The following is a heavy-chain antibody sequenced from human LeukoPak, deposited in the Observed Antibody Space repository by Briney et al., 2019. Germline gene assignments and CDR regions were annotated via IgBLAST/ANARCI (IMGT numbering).Heavy chain of an antibody. CDR2: MNPNSGNT. CDR3: ARTSDGVLMVYAPQDAFDI. D-gene: IGHD2-8*01. J-gene: IGHJ3*02. V-gene: IGHV1-8*01. CDR1: GYTFTSYD. Sequence: GASVKVSCKASGYTFTSYDINWVRQATGQGLEWMGWMNPNSGNTGYAQKFQGRVTMTRNTSISTAYMELSSLRSEDTAVYYCARTSDGVLMVYAPQDAFDIWGQGTMVTVSS.